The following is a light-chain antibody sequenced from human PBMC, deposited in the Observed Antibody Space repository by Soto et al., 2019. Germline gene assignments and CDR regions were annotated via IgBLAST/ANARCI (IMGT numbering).Light chain of an antibody. CDR2: EAS. CDR3: QLYGISPH. CDR1: ESVSKY. V-gene: IGKV3-15*01. Sequence: ELVLPPSPATLSVSPGERAILSCRASESVSKYLAWYQQKPGQAPRLLIYEASARATGIPSRSSGSGSGTEFTLTINSLQSEDFAVYYCQLYGISPHVGQGTRLEIK. J-gene: IGKJ5*01.